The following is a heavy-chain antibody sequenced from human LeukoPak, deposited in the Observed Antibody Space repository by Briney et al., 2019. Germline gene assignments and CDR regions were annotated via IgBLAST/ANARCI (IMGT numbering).Heavy chain of an antibody. J-gene: IGHJ4*02. CDR1: GFTFSSYE. CDR2: ISSSGSTI. D-gene: IGHD1-26*01. CDR3: AKDVNYSGSYSTPDY. Sequence: PGGSLRLSCAASGFTFSSYEMNWVRQAPGKGLEWVSYISSSGSTIYYADSVKGRFTISRDNAKNSLYLQMNSLRAEDTAVYYCAKDVNYSGSYSTPDYWGQGTLVTVSS. V-gene: IGHV3-48*03.